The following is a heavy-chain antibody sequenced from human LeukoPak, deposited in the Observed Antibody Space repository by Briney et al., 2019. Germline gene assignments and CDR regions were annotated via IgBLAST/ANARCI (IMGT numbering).Heavy chain of an antibody. J-gene: IGHJ4*02. CDR2: IRNKADTYTT. D-gene: IGHD3-3*01. CDR1: GFTFSSYA. V-gene: IGHV3-72*01. CDR3: AREVWSGYYTLYYFDY. Sequence: GGSLRLSCAASGFTFSSYAMSWVRQAPGKGLEWVGRIRNKADTYTTEYAASVKGRFTISRDDSKNSLYLQMNSLKTEDTAVYYCAREVWSGYYTLYYFDYWGQGTLVTVSS.